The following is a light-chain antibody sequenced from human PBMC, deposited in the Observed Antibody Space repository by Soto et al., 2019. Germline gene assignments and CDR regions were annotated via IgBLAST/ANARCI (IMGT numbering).Light chain of an antibody. CDR3: SSYAGRNNFVV. CDR2: EVS. Sequence: QSALTQPPSASGSPGQSVTISCTGTSSDVGGYNYVSWYQQHPGKAPKLMIYEVSTRPSGVPDRFSGSQSGNTASLTVSGLQAEDEADYYCSSYAGRNNFVVFGGGTKVNVL. J-gene: IGLJ2*01. V-gene: IGLV2-8*01. CDR1: SSDVGGYNY.